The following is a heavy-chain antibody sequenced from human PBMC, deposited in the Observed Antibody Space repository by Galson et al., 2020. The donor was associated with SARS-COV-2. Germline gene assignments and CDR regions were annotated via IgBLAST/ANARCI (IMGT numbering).Heavy chain of an antibody. CDR3: ASLHGSPGYYQYGMDV. Sequence: ETSETLSLTCAVYGGSFSDYSWTWIRQPPGKGLQWIGEINPRGGTNYKLSLKSRVTISLDMSKNQFSLKLSSVTAADTAVYYCASLHGSPGYYQYGMDVWGQGTTVTVSS. CDR1: GGSFSDYS. V-gene: IGHV4-34*01. J-gene: IGHJ6*02. CDR2: INPRGGT.